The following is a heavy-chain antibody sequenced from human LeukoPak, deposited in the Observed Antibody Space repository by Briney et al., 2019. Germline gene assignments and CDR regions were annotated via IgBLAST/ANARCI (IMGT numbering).Heavy chain of an antibody. CDR2: ISYDGSYK. J-gene: IGHJ4*02. D-gene: IGHD6-13*01. CDR3: ARDLSAAGTIDY. V-gene: IGHV3-30-3*01. Sequence: GGSLRLSCAASRCTFSGYAMHWVRQAPGKGLEWVAVISYDGSYKYYADSVKGRFTISRDNSKNTLYLQMNSLRAEDTAVYYCARDLSAAGTIDYWGQGTLVTVSS. CDR1: RCTFSGYA.